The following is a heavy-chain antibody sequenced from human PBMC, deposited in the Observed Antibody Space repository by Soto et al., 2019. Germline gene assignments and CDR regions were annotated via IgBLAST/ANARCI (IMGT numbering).Heavy chain of an antibody. CDR1: GGSISSGDYY. J-gene: IGHJ4*02. CDR3: ARQHYYDSSGYYTWN. CDR2: IYYSGST. D-gene: IGHD3-22*01. V-gene: IGHV4-30-4*01. Sequence: ASETLSLTCTVSGGSISSGDYYWSWIRQPPGKGLEWIGYIYYSGSTYYTPSLKNRVTISADTSKNQFSLRLNSVTAADTAVYYCARQHYYDSSGYYTWNWGQGTLVTVSS.